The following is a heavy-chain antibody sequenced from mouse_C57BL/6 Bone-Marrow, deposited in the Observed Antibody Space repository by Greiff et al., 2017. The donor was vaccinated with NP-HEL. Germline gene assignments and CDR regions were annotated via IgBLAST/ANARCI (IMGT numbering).Heavy chain of an antibody. D-gene: IGHD1-1*01. J-gene: IGHJ4*01. CDR1: GYTFTSYG. Sequence: VQLQQSGAELARPGASVKLSCKASGYTFTSYGISWVKQRTGQGLEWIGEIYPRSGNTYYNEKFKGKATLTADKSSSTAYMELRSLTSEDSAVYFCAKGGLYYYGSSLYAMDYWGQGTSVTVSS. CDR3: AKGGLYYYGSSLYAMDY. V-gene: IGHV1-81*01. CDR2: IYPRSGNT.